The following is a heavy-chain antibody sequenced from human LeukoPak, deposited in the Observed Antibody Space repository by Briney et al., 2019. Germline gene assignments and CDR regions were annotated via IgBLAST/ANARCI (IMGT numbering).Heavy chain of an antibody. J-gene: IGHJ6*02. CDR1: GFTFSGSA. D-gene: IGHD3-10*01. Sequence: GGSLRLSCAASGFTFSGSAMHWVRQASGKGLEWVGRIRSKANSYATAYAASVKGRFTISRDDSKNTTYLQMNSLKTEDTAVYYCTTPRPHDSRGSYGSGSCYGYYGMDVWGQGTTVTVS. CDR3: TTPRPHDSRGSYGSGSCYGYYGMDV. CDR2: IRSKANSYAT. V-gene: IGHV3-73*01.